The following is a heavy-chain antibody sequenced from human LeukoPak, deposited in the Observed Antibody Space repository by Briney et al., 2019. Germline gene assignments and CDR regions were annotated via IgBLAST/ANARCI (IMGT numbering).Heavy chain of an antibody. CDR1: GDSINTGSHY. D-gene: IGHD2-21*01. Sequence: SETLSLTCSVSGDSINTGSHYWGWIRQAPGKGLEWIGSIFYSGRTFYTPSLKSRVTLSLDTSKNQFSLRLTSVTAADTAVYYCARQVAVVEPTDPNWFDSWVQGTLVTVSS. J-gene: IGHJ5*01. CDR3: ARQVAVVEPTDPNWFDS. CDR2: IFYSGRT. V-gene: IGHV4-39*07.